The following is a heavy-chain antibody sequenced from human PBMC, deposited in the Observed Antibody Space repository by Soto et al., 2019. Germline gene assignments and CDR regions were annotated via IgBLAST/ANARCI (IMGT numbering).Heavy chain of an antibody. Sequence: GASVKVSCKASGFIFTGYYIHWVRQAPGQGLEWMGWIKSNGGDPKYAQKFQDRVTMTRDTSMNTVYMELSSLRSDDSAVYYCARDERSYGEPPFDYGGQGTLVTVSS. CDR3: ARDERSYGEPPFDY. CDR1: GFIFTGYY. V-gene: IGHV1-2*02. J-gene: IGHJ4*02. D-gene: IGHD3-16*01. CDR2: IKSNGGDP.